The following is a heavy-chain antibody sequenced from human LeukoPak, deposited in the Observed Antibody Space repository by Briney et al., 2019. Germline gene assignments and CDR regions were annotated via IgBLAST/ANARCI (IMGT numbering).Heavy chain of an antibody. Sequence: GGSLRLSCAASGFTFSSYGMSWVRQAPGKGLEWVSAISGSGGSTYYADSVKGRFTISRDNSKSTLYLQMNSLRAEDTAVYYCAKVGWGNKASYYFDYWGQGTLVTVSS. CDR3: AKVGWGNKASYYFDY. J-gene: IGHJ4*02. V-gene: IGHV3-23*01. CDR2: ISGSGGST. D-gene: IGHD3-10*01. CDR1: GFTFSSYG.